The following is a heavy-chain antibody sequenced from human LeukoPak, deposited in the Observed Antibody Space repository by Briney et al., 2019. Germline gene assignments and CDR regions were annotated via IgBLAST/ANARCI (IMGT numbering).Heavy chain of an antibody. CDR1: GGSISSYY. V-gene: IGHV4-59*12. Sequence: PSETLSLTCTVSGGSISSYYWSWIRQPPGKGLEWIGYIYYSGSTNYNPSLKSRVTISVDTSKNQFSLKLSSVTPEDTAVYYCARGHGGYVDSWGQGTLVTVSS. D-gene: IGHD2-15*01. CDR2: IYYSGST. CDR3: ARGHGGYVDS. J-gene: IGHJ4*02.